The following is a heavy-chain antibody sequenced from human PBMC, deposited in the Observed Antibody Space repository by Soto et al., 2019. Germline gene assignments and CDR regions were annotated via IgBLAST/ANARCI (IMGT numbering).Heavy chain of an antibody. CDR2: IKSKIVGGTS. D-gene: IGHD2-8*01. CDR3: ATMGQCSNGVGSYYSYGMDV. J-gene: IGHJ6*02. Sequence: EVQLVESGGGLVKPGGSLRLSCGASGFTFSHAWMNWVRQAPGKGLEWVGRIKSKIVGGTSDYSAPVKGSFSISSDDSNATLFPQMTSLKTEDTAVYFCATMGQCSNGVGSYYSYGMDVWGLGTTVTVSS. CDR1: GFTFSHAW. V-gene: IGHV3-15*07.